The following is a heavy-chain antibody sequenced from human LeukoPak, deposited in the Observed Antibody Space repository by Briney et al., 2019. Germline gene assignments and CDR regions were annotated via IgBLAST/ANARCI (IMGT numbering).Heavy chain of an antibody. CDR1: GGSISSRSYY. CDR2: INHSGST. Sequence: KPSETLSLTCTVSGGSISSRSYYWSWIRQPPGKGLEWIGEINHSGSTNYNPSLKSRVTISVDTSKNQFSLKLSSVTAADTAVYYCARGGIVVVVAATRPYDYWGQGTLVTVSS. V-gene: IGHV4-39*07. D-gene: IGHD2-15*01. J-gene: IGHJ4*02. CDR3: ARGGIVVVVAATRPYDY.